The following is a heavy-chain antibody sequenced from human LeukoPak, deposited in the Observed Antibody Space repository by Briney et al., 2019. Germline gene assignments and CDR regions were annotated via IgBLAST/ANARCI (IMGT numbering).Heavy chain of an antibody. CDR2: ITSGELTR. V-gene: IGHV3-11*01. D-gene: IGHD6-13*01. CDR1: GFSFSDHY. CDR3: ATGRGSWWTL. Sequence: GGSLRLSCAAAGFSFSDHYMSWIRQAPGKGLEWVSYITSGELTRYYADSVKGRFTISRDDAKNSLYLQMDSLRAEDSAVYYCATGRGSWWTLWGQGTLVTVSS. J-gene: IGHJ4*02.